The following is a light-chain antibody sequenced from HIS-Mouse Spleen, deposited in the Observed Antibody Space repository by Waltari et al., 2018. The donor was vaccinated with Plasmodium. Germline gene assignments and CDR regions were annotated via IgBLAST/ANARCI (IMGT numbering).Light chain of an antibody. CDR2: KES. V-gene: IGLV3-25*03. J-gene: IGLJ3*02. CDR1: SLPTQS. Sequence: SYELTQPPSVSVSPGQTARITCSGDSLPTQSANRYQQKPGQAPVLGIYKESERPSGIPERCSGSSSGTTVTLTISGVQAEDEADYSCQSADSSGTPNWVFGGGTKLTVL. CDR3: QSADSSGTPNWV.